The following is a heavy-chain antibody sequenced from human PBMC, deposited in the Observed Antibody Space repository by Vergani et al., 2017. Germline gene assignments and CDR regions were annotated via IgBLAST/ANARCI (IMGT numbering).Heavy chain of an antibody. J-gene: IGHJ5*02. Sequence: QVQLVQSGAEVKKPGASVKVSCKVSGYTLTELSMHWVRQAPGKGLEWMGGFDPEDGETIYAQKFQGRVTMTEDTSTDTAYMELSSLRSEDTAVYYCATDPVGRRYYEFWSGKNWFEPWGQGTLVTVSS. CDR3: ATDPVGRRYYEFWSGKNWFEP. V-gene: IGHV1-24*01. CDR2: FDPEDGET. CDR1: GYTLTELS. D-gene: IGHD3-3*01.